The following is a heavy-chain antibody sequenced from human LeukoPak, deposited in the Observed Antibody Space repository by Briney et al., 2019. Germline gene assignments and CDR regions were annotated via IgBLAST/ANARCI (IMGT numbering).Heavy chain of an antibody. CDR1: GYTFTSYA. V-gene: IGHV7-4-1*02. CDR3: ARTRAPYYYGAGSPDF. J-gene: IGHJ4*02. Sequence: ASVKVSCKASGYTFTSYAMNWVRQAPGQGLEWMRWINTNTGSRRYAQDFTGRFVFSLDTSLSTTYLQISSLKSEDTAIYYCARTRAPYYYGAGSPDFWGQGTLVTVSS. CDR2: INTNTGSR. D-gene: IGHD3-10*01.